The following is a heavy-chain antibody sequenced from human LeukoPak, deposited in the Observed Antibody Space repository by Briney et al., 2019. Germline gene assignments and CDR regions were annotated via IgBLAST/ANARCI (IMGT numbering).Heavy chain of an antibody. CDR2: IKQDGSET. D-gene: IGHD2-2*01. CDR3: ARAVVPAAPWFDP. Sequence: GGSLRLSCAASGFTFSSYWMSWVRQAPGKGLEWVANIKQDGSETYYVDSVKGRFTISRDNAKNSLYLQMNSLRAEDTAVYYCARAVVPAAPWFDPWGQGTLVTVSS. J-gene: IGHJ5*02. V-gene: IGHV3-7*01. CDR1: GFTFSSYW.